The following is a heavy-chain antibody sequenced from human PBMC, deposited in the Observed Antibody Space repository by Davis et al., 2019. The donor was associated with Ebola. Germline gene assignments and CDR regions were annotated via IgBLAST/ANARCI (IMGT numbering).Heavy chain of an antibody. CDR3: AKEIPIVGATHY. Sequence: PGGSLRLSCAASGFRSRDHHMDWVRQAPGKGLEWVSVIYSGGSTYYADSVKGRFTISRDNSKNTLYLQMNSLRAEDTAVYYCAKEIPIVGATHYWGQGTLVTVSS. CDR2: IYSGGST. J-gene: IGHJ4*02. D-gene: IGHD1-26*01. V-gene: IGHV3-66*02. CDR1: GFRSRDHH.